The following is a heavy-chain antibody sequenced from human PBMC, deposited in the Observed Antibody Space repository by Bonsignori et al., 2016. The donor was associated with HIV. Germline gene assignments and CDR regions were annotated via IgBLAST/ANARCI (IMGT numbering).Heavy chain of an antibody. V-gene: IGHV4-61*02. CDR2: IYTSGST. J-gene: IGHJ4*02. CDR3: AREELYYFDY. CDR1: GGSISSGSYY. Sequence: SETLSLTCTVSGGSISSGSYYWSWIRQPAGKGLEWIGRIYTSGSTNYNPSLKSRVTISVDTSKNQFSLKLSSVTAADTAVYYCAREELYYFDYWGQGTLVTVSS. D-gene: IGHD1-7*01.